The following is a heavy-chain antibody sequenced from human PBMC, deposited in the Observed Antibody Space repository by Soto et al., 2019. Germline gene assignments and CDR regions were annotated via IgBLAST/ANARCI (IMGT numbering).Heavy chain of an antibody. J-gene: IGHJ6*02. CDR1: GFTFSSYA. Sequence: GGSLRLSCAASGFTFSSYAMSWVRQAPGKGLEWVSAISGSGGSTYYADSVKGRFTVSRDNSKNTLYLQMNSLRAEDTAVYYCAKDQVPTVTLLDYGMDVWGQGTTVTVS. V-gene: IGHV3-23*01. CDR2: ISGSGGST. D-gene: IGHD4-17*01. CDR3: AKDQVPTVTLLDYGMDV.